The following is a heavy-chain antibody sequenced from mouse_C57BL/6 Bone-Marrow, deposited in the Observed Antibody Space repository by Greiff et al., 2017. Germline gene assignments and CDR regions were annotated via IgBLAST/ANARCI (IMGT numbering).Heavy chain of an antibody. CDR3: ARGDWVLYYYAMDY. CDR2: ISNLAYNI. J-gene: IGHJ4*01. CDR1: GFTFSDYG. V-gene: IGHV5-15*01. D-gene: IGHD4-1*01. Sequence: EVHLVESGGGLVQPGGSLKLSCAASGFTFSDYGMAWVRPAPRKGPEWVAFISNLAYNIYYADTVTGRFTIYSGNAKHTPYLEMSRLRSEYTAMYYCARGDWVLYYYAMDYWCQGTSVTVSS.